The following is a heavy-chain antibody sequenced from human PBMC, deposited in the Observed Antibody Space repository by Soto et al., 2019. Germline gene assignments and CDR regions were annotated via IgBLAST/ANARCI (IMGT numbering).Heavy chain of an antibody. D-gene: IGHD1-1*01. J-gene: IGHJ6*02. V-gene: IGHV3-30*18. CDR3: AKSRDAYNFYFYYGMDV. CDR2: ILYDGSNK. Sequence: GGSLRLSCAASGFTFSNYGMHWVRQTPGKGLEWVALILYDGSNKYYADSVKGRFAISRDNSKNTLYLQVSSLRAEDTAVYYCAKSRDAYNFYFYYGMDVWGQGTSVTVSS. CDR1: GFTFSNYG.